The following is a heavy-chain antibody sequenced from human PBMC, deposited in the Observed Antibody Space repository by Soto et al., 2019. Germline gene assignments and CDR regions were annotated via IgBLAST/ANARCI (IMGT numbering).Heavy chain of an antibody. CDR2: ISSSSSYI. V-gene: IGHV3-21*01. J-gene: IGHJ5*02. D-gene: IGHD2-2*01. CDR1: GFTFSSYS. CDR3: ARDGGRVSVDRYQLLKFVDWFDP. Sequence: GGSLRLSCAASGFTFSSYSMNWVRQAPGKGLEWVSSISSSSSYIYYADSVKGRFTISRDNAKNSLYLQMNSLRAEDTAVYYCARDGGRVSVDRYQLLKFVDWFDPWGQGTLVTVSS.